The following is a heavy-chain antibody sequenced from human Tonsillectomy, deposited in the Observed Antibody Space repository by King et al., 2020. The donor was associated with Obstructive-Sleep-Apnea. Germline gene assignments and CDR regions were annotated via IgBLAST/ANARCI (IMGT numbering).Heavy chain of an antibody. J-gene: IGHJ6*02. CDR2: IDWDDDK. Sequence: VTLKESGPALVKPTQTLTLTCTFSGFSLSTSEMCVSWIRQPPGKALEWLALIDWDDDKYYSTSLKTRLTISKDTSKNQVVLTMTNMDPVDTATYYCARILGGSSSWWGVYGMDVWGQGTTVTVSS. CDR3: ARILGGSSSWWGVYGMDV. D-gene: IGHD6-13*01. CDR1: GFSLSTSEMC. V-gene: IGHV2-70*01.